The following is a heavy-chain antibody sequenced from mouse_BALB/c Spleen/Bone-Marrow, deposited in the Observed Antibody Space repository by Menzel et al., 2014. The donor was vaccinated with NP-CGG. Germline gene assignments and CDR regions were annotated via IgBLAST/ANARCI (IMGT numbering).Heavy chain of an antibody. CDR1: GFSFNSYG. CDR3: ARHAYYDQTEVSFVY. D-gene: IGHD2-4*01. CDR2: ISGGGSYT. V-gene: IGHV5-9-2*01. J-gene: IGHJ3*01. Sequence: EVKFVESGGGLVKSGGSLKLSCAASGFSFNSYGMSWVRQTPEKGLEWVATISGGGSYTFYPDSVKGRFTISRDNAKNNLYLQLSSLRSEDTALYYCARHAYYDQTEVSFVYWGQGTLVTVSA.